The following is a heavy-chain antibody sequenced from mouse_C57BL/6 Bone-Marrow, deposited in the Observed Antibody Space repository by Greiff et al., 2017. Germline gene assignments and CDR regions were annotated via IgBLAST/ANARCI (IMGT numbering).Heavy chain of an antibody. V-gene: IGHV1-55*01. Sequence: QVQLQQPGAELVKPGASVKLSCKASGYTFTSYWITWVKQRPGQGLEWLGDIYPGSGSTNYNEKFKSKATLTVDTSSRTTYMQLSSLTSQDSAVCYCSRDLDGCPDYWGQGTTLTVSS. CDR2: IYPGSGST. J-gene: IGHJ2*01. CDR3: SRDLDGCPDY. D-gene: IGHD1-2*01. CDR1: GYTFTSYW.